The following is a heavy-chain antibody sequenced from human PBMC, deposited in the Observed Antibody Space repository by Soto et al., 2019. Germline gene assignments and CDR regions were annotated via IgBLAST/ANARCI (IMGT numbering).Heavy chain of an antibody. CDR2: FSLSGTT. CDR3: ARGMTPPGAPAWYYFDS. Sequence: SETLSLTCTVSGASITGTSYCSWIRQPAGKGLEWIGRFSLSGTTNYNPSLRSRVTMSADVSKNQFSLRLTSVAAADTALYYCARGMTPPGAPAWYYFDSWGQGTLVTVSS. V-gene: IGHV4-4*07. CDR1: GASITGTSY. J-gene: IGHJ4*02. D-gene: IGHD2-8*02.